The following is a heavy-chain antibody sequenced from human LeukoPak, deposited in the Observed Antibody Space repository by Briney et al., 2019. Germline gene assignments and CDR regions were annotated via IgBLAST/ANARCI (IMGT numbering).Heavy chain of an antibody. CDR2: IYYSGST. CDR3: ARAPGYCSSTSCYAGEGYYYYYGMDV. V-gene: IGHV4-59*01. J-gene: IGHJ6*04. CDR1: GGSISSYY. Sequence: PSETLSLTCTVSGGSISSYYWSWIRQPPGKGLEWIGYIYYSGSTNYNPSLKSRVTISVDTPKNQFSLKLSSVTAADTAVYYCARAPGYCSSTSCYAGEGYYYYYGMDVWGKGTTVTVSS. D-gene: IGHD2-2*01.